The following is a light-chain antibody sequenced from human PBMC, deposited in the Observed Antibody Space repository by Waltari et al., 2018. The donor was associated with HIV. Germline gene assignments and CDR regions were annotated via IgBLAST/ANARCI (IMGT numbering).Light chain of an antibody. Sequence: QSVLTQPPSASATPRQMVTIPRSGSSSNIGSNSFNWYQQLPGPSPKLLIYGDDQRPSGVPDRFSGSKSGTSASLAISGPQSEDEAVYFCAAWDDSLNGYVFGAGTKVTVL. J-gene: IGLJ1*01. CDR3: AAWDDSLNGYV. CDR2: GDD. CDR1: SSNIGSNS. V-gene: IGLV1-44*01.